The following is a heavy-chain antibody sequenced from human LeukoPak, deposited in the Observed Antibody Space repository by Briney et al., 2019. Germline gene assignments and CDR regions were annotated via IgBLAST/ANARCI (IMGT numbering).Heavy chain of an antibody. D-gene: IGHD5-18*01. V-gene: IGHV4-30-2*01. CDR1: GGSISSGGYS. CDR2: IYHSGST. J-gene: IGHJ4*02. CDR3: ARHGERGYSYGHDY. Sequence: SETLSLTCTVSGGSISSGGYSWSWIRQPPGKGLEWIGYIYHSGSTYYNPSLKSRVTISVDRSKNQFSLKLSSVTAADTAVYYCARHGERGYSYGHDYWGQGTLVTVSS.